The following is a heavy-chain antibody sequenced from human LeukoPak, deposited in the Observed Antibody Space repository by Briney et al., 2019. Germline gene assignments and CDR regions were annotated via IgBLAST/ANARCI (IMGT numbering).Heavy chain of an antibody. CDR2: LSPGGGTI. J-gene: IGHJ4*02. CDR3: TIGRDIAVAGPGGYFDH. D-gene: IGHD6-19*01. V-gene: IGHV3-48*04. Sequence: PGGSLRLSCAASGFTFSSYGMHWVRQAPGKGLEWLSYLSPGGGTIYFADSVRGRFIISRDNAKNSLYLQMNSLTADDTAVYYCTIGRDIAVAGPGGYFDHWGQGTLVTVSS. CDR1: GFTFSSYG.